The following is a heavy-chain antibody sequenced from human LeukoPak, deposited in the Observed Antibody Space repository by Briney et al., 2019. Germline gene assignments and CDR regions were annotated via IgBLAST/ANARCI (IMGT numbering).Heavy chain of an antibody. D-gene: IGHD1-26*01. CDR3: AHRLSGSYSPLPPESKYYYYMDV. Sequence: GSSVKVSCKASGATLSSYAISWVRQAPGQGLEWMGGIIPIFGTANYAQKFQGRVTITADKSTSTAYMELSSLRSEDTAVYYCAHRLSGSYSPLPPESKYYYYMDVWGKGTTVTVSS. V-gene: IGHV1-69*06. CDR2: IIPIFGTA. J-gene: IGHJ6*03. CDR1: GATLSSYA.